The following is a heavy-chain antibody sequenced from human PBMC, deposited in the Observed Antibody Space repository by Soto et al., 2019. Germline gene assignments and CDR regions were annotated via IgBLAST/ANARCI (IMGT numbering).Heavy chain of an antibody. V-gene: IGHV4-30-4*01. D-gene: IGHD5-12*01. CDR2: IYYSGST. CDR1: GGSISSGDYY. Sequence: SETLSLTCTVSGGSISSGDYYWSWIRQPPGKGLEWIGYIYYSGSTYYNPSLKSRVTISVDTSKNQFSLKLSSVTAADTAVYYCARVFSGYAGGYFDYWGQGTLVTVSS. J-gene: IGHJ4*02. CDR3: ARVFSGYAGGYFDY.